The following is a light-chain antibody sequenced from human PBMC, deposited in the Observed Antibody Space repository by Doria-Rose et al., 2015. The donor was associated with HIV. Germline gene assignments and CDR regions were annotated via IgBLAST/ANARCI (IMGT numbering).Light chain of an antibody. CDR1: QGIGSD. CDR3: QQYSQWPPYT. CDR2: RAS. Sequence: EIVLAQSPATLSVSPGERATLSCTVSQGIGSDLAWYQQKPGQASRLLIYRASIRTTGIPPRFTGGGSGTEFTLTISSLQSEDFAVYFCQQYSQWPPYTFGQGTKLEVK. V-gene: IGKV3-15*01. J-gene: IGKJ2*01.